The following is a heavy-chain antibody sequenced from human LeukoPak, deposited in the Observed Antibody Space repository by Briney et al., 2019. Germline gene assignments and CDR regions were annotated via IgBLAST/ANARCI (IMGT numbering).Heavy chain of an antibody. V-gene: IGHV3-30*03. CDR1: GFTFSAYG. J-gene: IGHJ5*02. CDR3: VRDGDYTNGWMNWFDP. Sequence: GGSLRLSCAASGFTFSAYGMHWVRQAPGKGLEWVATISHDDGGHQRYADSVKGRLTISRDNSKNVLYLQMNSLRVEDTALYYCVRDGDYTNGWMNWFDPWGQGTLVTVSS. CDR2: ISHDDGGHQ. D-gene: IGHD2-8*01.